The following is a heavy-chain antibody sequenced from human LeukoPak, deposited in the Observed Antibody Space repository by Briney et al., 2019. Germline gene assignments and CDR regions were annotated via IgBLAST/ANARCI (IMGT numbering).Heavy chain of an antibody. CDR3: AAGSDLYGFDL. J-gene: IGHJ3*01. Sequence: GASVKVSCKASGLSFPTSAVQWVRQARGQRLEWMGWIVLGSDNTDYAQKFQQRVTFTRDMSTTTAYMELSSLRSDDTAVYYCAAGSDLYGFDLWGQGTMVTVSS. CDR2: IVLGSDNT. V-gene: IGHV1-58*01. CDR1: GLSFPTSA.